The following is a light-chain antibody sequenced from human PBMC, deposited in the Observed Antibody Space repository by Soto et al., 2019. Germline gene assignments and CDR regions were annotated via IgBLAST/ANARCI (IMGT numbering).Light chain of an antibody. CDR1: QSVSSSY. J-gene: IGKJ5*01. V-gene: IGKV3-20*01. Sequence: EIVWTQCPGTLSLSPGERGTLSCRASQSVSSSYLAWYQQKPGQAPRLLIYGASSRATAIPDRFSGSGSGTDFNLTISRLEPEDSAVYYCKQFDDSGTFGQGKRRE. CDR3: KQFDDSGT. CDR2: GAS.